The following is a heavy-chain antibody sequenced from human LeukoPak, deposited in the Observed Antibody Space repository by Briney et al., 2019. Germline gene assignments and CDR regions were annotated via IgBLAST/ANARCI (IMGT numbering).Heavy chain of an antibody. V-gene: IGHV1-2*02. CDR1: GYTFTGYY. CDR3: ARDIRSGWRDYYMDV. D-gene: IGHD6-19*01. J-gene: IGHJ6*03. Sequence: ASVKVSCKASGYTFTGYYMHWVRQAPGQGLEWMGWIYPNSGGTNYAQKFQGRVTVTRDTSISTAYMELSRLRSDDTAVYYCARDIRSGWRDYYMDVWGKGTTVTVSS. CDR2: IYPNSGGT.